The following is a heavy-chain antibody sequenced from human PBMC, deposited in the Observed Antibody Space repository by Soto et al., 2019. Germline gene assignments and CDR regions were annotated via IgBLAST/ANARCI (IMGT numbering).Heavy chain of an antibody. V-gene: IGHV4-59*01. J-gene: IGHJ4*02. D-gene: IGHD4-17*01. CDR2: IYYSGST. CDR1: GGSISSYY. CDR3: AREIGGGDYVDYFDY. Sequence: TLSLTCTVSGGSISSYYWSWIRQPPGKGLEWIGYIYYSGSTNYNPSLKSRVTISVDTSKNQFSLKLSSVTAADTAVYYCAREIGGGDYVDYFDYWGQGTLVTVSS.